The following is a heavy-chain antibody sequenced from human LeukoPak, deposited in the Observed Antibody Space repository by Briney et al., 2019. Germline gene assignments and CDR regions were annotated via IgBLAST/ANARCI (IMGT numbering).Heavy chain of an antibody. CDR1: GFTFSSYG. CDR2: IRYDGSNK. D-gene: IGHD2/OR15-2a*01. J-gene: IGHJ6*03. CDR3: AKDRSTYYYYMDV. V-gene: IGHV3-30*02. Sequence: GGSLRLSCAASGFTFSSYGMHWVRQGPGKGLEWVAFIRYDGSNKYYADSVKGRFTISRDNSKNTLYLQMNSLRAEDTAVYYCAKDRSTYYYYMDVWGKGTTVTISS.